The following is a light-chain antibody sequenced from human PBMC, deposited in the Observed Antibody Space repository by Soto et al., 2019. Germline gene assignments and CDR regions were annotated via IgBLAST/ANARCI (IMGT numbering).Light chain of an antibody. CDR3: SSYTRSDTQSV. J-gene: IGLJ1*01. CDR1: SSDVGGYNY. V-gene: IGLV2-14*01. Sequence: QSALTQPASVSGSPGQSITISCTGTSSDVGGYNYVSWYQQHPGKAPKLMIYDVSYRPSGVSNRFSGSKSGNTASLTISGLQAEDEAEYYCSSYTRSDTQSVFGTGTKLTVL. CDR2: DVS.